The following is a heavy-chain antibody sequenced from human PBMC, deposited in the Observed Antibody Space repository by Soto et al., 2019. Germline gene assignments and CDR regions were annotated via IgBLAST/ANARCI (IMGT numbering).Heavy chain of an antibody. CDR2: ISDDGSTT. J-gene: IGHJ4*02. CDR1: GFTFSAYW. D-gene: IGHD1-1*01. Sequence: GGSLRLSCEVSGFTFSAYWMHWVRQVPGKGLIWVSRISDDGSTTTYADSVKGRFTISRDNAKNTLYLQMNSLRANDTGLYYCTRGPRVSSTGTGAHWGQGTLVTVSS. CDR3: TRGPRVSSTGTGAH. V-gene: IGHV3-74*01.